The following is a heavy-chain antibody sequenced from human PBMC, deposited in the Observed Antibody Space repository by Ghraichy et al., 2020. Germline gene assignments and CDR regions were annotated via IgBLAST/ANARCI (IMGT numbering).Heavy chain of an antibody. CDR3: AKTSAETGTSLKY. J-gene: IGHJ4*02. Sequence: SVKVSCKASGGTFSSHAFSWVRQAPGQGLEWMGGITPLFGTPNYAQKFQGRVTITADDSTSTVYMELSSLRSEDTAVYYCAKTSAETGTSLKYWGQGTLVTVSS. D-gene: IGHD6-13*01. CDR1: GGTFSSHA. CDR2: ITPLFGTP. V-gene: IGHV1-69*13.